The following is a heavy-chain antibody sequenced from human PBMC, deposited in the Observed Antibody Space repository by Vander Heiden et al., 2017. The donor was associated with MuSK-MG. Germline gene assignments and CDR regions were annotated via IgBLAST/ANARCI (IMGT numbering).Heavy chain of an antibody. D-gene: IGHD5-18*01. V-gene: IGHV3-73*01. CDR1: GFTFSGSA. CDR3: TRRGYSYGSSLYYFDY. Sequence: EVQLVASGGGLVQPGGSLKLSCADSGFTFSGSAMHWVRQASGKGLEWVGRIRSKANSYATAYAASVKGRFTISRDDSKNTAYLQMNSLKTEDTAVYYCTRRGYSYGSSLYYFDYWGQGTLVTVSS. CDR2: IRSKANSYAT. J-gene: IGHJ4*02.